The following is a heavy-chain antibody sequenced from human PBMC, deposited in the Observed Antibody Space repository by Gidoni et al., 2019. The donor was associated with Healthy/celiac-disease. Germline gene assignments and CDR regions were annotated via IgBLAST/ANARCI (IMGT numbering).Heavy chain of an antibody. V-gene: IGHV4-30-2*01. J-gene: IGHJ4*02. Sequence: QLQLQESGSGLVKPSQTLSLTCAVSGGSISSGGYSLSWIRQPPGKGLEWIGYIYHSGSTYYNPSLKSRVTISVDRSKNQFSRKLSSVTAADTAVYYCAGAYYDYVWGSYRYIGGFDYWGQGTLVTVSS. CDR3: AGAYYDYVWGSYRYIGGFDY. CDR1: GGSISSGGYS. CDR2: IYHSGST. D-gene: IGHD3-16*02.